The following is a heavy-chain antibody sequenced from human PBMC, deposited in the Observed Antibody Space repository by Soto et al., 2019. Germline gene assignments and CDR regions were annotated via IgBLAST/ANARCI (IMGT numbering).Heavy chain of an antibody. Sequence: SETLSLTCAVYGGSFSGYYWSWIRQPPGKGLEWIGEINHSGSTNYNPSLKSRVTISVDTSKNQFSLKLSSVTAADTAVYYCVSSSWFGDDYWGQGTLVTVSS. J-gene: IGHJ4*02. CDR2: INHSGST. V-gene: IGHV4-34*01. CDR1: GGSFSGYY. CDR3: VSSSWFGDDY. D-gene: IGHD6-13*01.